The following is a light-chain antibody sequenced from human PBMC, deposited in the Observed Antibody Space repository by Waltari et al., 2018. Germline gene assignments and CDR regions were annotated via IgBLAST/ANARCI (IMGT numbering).Light chain of an antibody. V-gene: IGLV2-11*01. J-gene: IGLJ2*01. CDR1: SSDIGCYNY. CDR3: SSYAGSNTWV. Sequence: QAALTPPPSVSGSPGQSVTISCTGTSSDIGCYNYVSWYQQHPGKAPKLMIYDVSKRPSGVSDRFSGSKSGNTASLTISGLQAEDEADYYCSSYAGSNTWVFGGGTRLTVL. CDR2: DVS.